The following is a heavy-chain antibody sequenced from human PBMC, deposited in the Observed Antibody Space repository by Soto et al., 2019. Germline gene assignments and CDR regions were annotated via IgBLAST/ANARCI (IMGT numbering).Heavy chain of an antibody. CDR3: ARAILWFGELRNYYYGMDL. J-gene: IGHJ6*02. D-gene: IGHD3-10*01. CDR1: GYTFTSYA. CDR2: INAGNGNT. V-gene: IGHV1-3*01. Sequence: GXSVKFSCKASGYTFTSYAIHWERQAPGQSLEWMGWINAGNGNTKYSQKFQGRVTITRDTSASTAYMELSSLRSEDTAVYYCARAILWFGELRNYYYGMDLWGQGPTVTVSS.